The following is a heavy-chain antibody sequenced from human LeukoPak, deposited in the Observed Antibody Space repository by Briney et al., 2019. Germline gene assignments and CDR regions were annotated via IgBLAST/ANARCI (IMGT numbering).Heavy chain of an antibody. D-gene: IGHD6-19*01. Sequence: PSQTLPLTCSVSGVSISGSYCWSWIRQPAGKGLEWIGRICTSGTTNYNPSLKSRVTISVDTSTNQVSLKLTSATAADTAVYYCARDPPDYSTAWHAFAIWGQGAMVTVS. J-gene: IGHJ3*02. CDR1: GVSISGSYC. CDR3: ARDPPDYSTAWHAFAI. CDR2: ICTSGTT. V-gene: IGHV4-61*02.